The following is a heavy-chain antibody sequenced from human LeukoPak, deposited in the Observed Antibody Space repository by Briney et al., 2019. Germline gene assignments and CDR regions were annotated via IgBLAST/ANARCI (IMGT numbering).Heavy chain of an antibody. V-gene: IGHV4-39*07. Sequence: SETLSLTCTVSGDSISSYYWGWIRQPPGKGLEWIGSIYYSGSTYYNPSLKSRVTISVDTSKNQFSLKLSSVTAADTAVYYCARGRYYGSGSDDAFDIWGQGTMVTVSS. CDR3: ARGRYYGSGSDDAFDI. CDR1: GDSISSYY. D-gene: IGHD3-10*01. CDR2: IYYSGST. J-gene: IGHJ3*02.